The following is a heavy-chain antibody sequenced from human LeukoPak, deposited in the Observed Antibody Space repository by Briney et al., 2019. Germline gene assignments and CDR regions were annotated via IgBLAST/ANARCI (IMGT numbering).Heavy chain of an antibody. Sequence: GGSLRLSCAASGFTFSSYAMSWVRQAPGKGLEWVSAISGSGGSTYYADSVKGRFTISRDNSKNTLYLQMNSLRAEDTAVYYCAKGNNYYDSSGYYFVYWGQGTLVTVSS. CDR3: AKGNNYYDSSGYYFVY. CDR2: ISGSGGST. CDR1: GFTFSSYA. J-gene: IGHJ4*02. D-gene: IGHD3-22*01. V-gene: IGHV3-23*01.